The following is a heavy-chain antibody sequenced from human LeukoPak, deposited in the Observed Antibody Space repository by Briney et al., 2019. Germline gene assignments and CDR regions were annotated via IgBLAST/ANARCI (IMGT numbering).Heavy chain of an antibody. V-gene: IGHV4-30-4*01. CDR2: IYYSGST. J-gene: IGHJ4*02. CDR1: GGSISSGDYY. Sequence: PSETLSLTCTVSGGSISSGDYYWSWIRQPPGKGLEWIGYIYYSGSTYYNPSLKSRVTISVDTSKNQFSLKLSCVTAADTAVYYCARATPNYDYVWGSYRYNGYYFDCWGQGTLVTVSS. D-gene: IGHD3-16*02. CDR3: ARATPNYDYVWGSYRYNGYYFDC.